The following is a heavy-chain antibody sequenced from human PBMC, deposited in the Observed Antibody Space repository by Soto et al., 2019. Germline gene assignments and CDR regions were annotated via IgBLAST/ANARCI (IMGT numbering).Heavy chain of an antibody. CDR1: VFTFSSYA. CDR2: ISYDGSNK. D-gene: IGHD3-16*01. Sequence: XGSLRLSCASSVFTFSSYAMHCVRHSPGKGLEWVAVISYDGSNKYYADSVKGRFTISRDNSKNTLYLQMNSLRAEDTAVYYCAREMWVWGRSYGMGVWGQGTTVTVSS. J-gene: IGHJ6*02. V-gene: IGHV3-30-3*01. CDR3: AREMWVWGRSYGMGV.